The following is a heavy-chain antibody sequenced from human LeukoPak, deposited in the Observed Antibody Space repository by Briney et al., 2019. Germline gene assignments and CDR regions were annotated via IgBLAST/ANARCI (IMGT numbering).Heavy chain of an antibody. D-gene: IGHD6-13*01. J-gene: IGHJ4*02. CDR2: IYYTGTA. V-gene: IGHV4-31*03. CDR3: ARQPTTGASSSINY. CDR1: GGSISSGGYF. Sequence: PSETLSLTCTVSGGSISSGGYFWTWIRQHPGKGLEWIGYIYYTGTAYYNPSLKSRVTISLDASKNQFSLKLTSVTVADTAVYYCARQPTTGASSSINYWGQGTLVTVSS.